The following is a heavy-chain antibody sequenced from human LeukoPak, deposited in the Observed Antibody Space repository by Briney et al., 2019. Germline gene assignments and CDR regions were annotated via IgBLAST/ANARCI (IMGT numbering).Heavy chain of an antibody. V-gene: IGHV4-34*01. CDR2: INHSGST. Sequence: SETLSLTCAVYGGSFSGYYWSWIRQPQGKGLEWIGEINHSGSTNYNPSLRSRVSISVHTSKNQFSLKLTSVTAADTAVYYCARPVPSRLGWFDPWGQGTLVTVSS. CDR3: ARPVPSRLGWFDP. J-gene: IGHJ5*02. D-gene: IGHD1-1*01. CDR1: GGSFSGYY.